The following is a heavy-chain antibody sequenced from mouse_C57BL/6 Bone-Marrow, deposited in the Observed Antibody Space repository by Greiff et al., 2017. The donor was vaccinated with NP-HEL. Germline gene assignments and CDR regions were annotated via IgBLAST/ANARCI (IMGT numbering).Heavy chain of an antibody. CDR2: ISYSGST. V-gene: IGHV3-8*01. Sequence: EVKLMESGPGLAKPSQTLSLTCSVTGYSITSDYWNWIRKFPGNKLEYMGYISYSGSTSYNPSLKSRISITRDTSKNQYYLQLNSVTTEDTATYYCARTRIYYYGSGYFDVWGTGTTVTVSS. D-gene: IGHD1-1*01. CDR1: GYSITSDY. J-gene: IGHJ1*03. CDR3: ARTRIYYYGSGYFDV.